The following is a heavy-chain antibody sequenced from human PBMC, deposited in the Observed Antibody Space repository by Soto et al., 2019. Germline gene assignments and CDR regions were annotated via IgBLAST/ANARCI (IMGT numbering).Heavy chain of an antibody. D-gene: IGHD4-4*01. CDR3: ARDPGIMPTVTYYYPDGLES. V-gene: IGHV1-2*02. J-gene: IGHJ6*02. Sequence: ASVKVSCKASGYTFTGYYMHWVRQAPGQGLEWMGWINPNSGGTNYAQKFQGRVTMTRDTSISTAYMELSRLRSDDTAVYYRARDPGIMPTVTYYYPDGLESWGPGNT. CDR2: INPNSGGT. CDR1: GYTFTGYY.